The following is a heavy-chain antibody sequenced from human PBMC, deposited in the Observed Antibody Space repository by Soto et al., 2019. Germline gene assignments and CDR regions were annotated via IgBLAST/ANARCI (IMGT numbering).Heavy chain of an antibody. CDR2: IYWDDDG. CDR1: GFSLSTSGVG. CDR3: ARRLVGDGSGWDVGLFDY. V-gene: IGHV2-5*02. D-gene: IGHD2-15*01. J-gene: IGHJ4*02. Sequence: QITLKESGPTRVKPTQTLALTCNFSGFSLSTSGVGVGWIRQPPGKALECLGIIYWDDDGRYSPSLKNRLTITKDTSKNEVVLIMTNMDPDDTGTYYCARRLVGDGSGWDVGLFDYWGQGFLVTVSS.